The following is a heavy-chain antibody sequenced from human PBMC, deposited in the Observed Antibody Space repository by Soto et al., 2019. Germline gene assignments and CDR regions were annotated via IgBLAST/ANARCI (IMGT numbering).Heavy chain of an antibody. CDR2: INSDGRST. V-gene: IGHV3-74*01. CDR1: GFTFSSYW. J-gene: IGHJ4*02. CDR3: ARGSCRRPHIDY. Sequence: EVQLVESGGGLVQPGGSLRLSCAASGFTFSSYWMHWVRQAPGKGLVWVSRINSDGRSTSYADSVKGRFTISRDNAKNTLYLQMNSLRAEDTAVYYCARGSCRRPHIDYWGQGTLVTVSS. D-gene: IGHD2-15*01.